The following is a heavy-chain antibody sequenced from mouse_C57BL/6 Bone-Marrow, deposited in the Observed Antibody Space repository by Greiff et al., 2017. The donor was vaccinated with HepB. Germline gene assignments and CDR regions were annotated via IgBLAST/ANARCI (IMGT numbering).Heavy chain of an antibody. CDR3: ARSGDVVVATDY. V-gene: IGHV1-55*01. D-gene: IGHD1-1*02. Sequence: QVQLKQPGAELVKPGASVKMSCKASGYTFTSYWITWVKQRPGQGLEWIGDIYPGSGSTNYNEKFKSKATLTVDTSSSTAYMQLSSLTSEDSAVYYCARSGDVVVATDYWGQGTTLTVSS. CDR1: GYTFTSYW. CDR2: IYPGSGST. J-gene: IGHJ2*01.